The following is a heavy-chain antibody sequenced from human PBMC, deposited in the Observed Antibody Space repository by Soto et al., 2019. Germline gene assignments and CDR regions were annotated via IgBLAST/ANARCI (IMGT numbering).Heavy chain of an antibody. Sequence: ASVKVSCKASGYTFAGYYMHWLRQAPGQGLEWMGWINPNSGGTNYAQKFQGWVTMTRDTSISTAYMELSRLRSDDTAVYYCAANTVYSGPADGMDVWGQGTTVTVSS. D-gene: IGHD3-10*01. CDR3: AANTVYSGPADGMDV. CDR1: GYTFAGYY. V-gene: IGHV1-2*04. CDR2: INPNSGGT. J-gene: IGHJ6*02.